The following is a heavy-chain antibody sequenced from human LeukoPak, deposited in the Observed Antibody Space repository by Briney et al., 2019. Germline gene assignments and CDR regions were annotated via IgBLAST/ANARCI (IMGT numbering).Heavy chain of an antibody. D-gene: IGHD4-17*01. V-gene: IGHV3-11*01. CDR3: GRGHYGIDY. Sequence: GGSLRLSCAASGFTFSDYYMTWFRQAPGKGLEWISYITSSGTTVYYADSVKGRFTISRDNARNSLYLQMSSLRVEDTAVYYCGRGHYGIDYWGQGTLVTISS. CDR1: GFTFSDYY. CDR2: ITSSGTTV. J-gene: IGHJ4*02.